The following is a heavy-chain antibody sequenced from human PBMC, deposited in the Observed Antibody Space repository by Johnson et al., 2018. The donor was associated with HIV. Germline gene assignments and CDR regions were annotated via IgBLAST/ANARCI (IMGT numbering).Heavy chain of an antibody. Sequence: QVQLVESGGGVVRPGGSLRLSCAASGFTFDDYGMNWVRQGPGKGLEWVAVISYDGSNQYYADSGKGRFTISRDNSKNTVFLQMNSLRPEDTAMYYCAAYYDFWSGSYTSGFDIWGQGTMVTVSS. CDR3: AAYYDFWSGSYTSGFDI. J-gene: IGHJ3*02. CDR1: GFTFDDYG. D-gene: IGHD3-3*01. V-gene: IGHV3-30*03. CDR2: ISYDGSNQ.